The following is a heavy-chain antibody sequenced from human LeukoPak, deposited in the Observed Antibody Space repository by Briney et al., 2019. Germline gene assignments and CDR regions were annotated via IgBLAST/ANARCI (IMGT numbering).Heavy chain of an antibody. CDR3: AKAGNDYPNWFDP. D-gene: IGHD4-17*01. CDR2: ISGSGGST. V-gene: IGHV3-23*01. Sequence: GGSLRLSCAASGFTFSSYAMSWVRQAPGKGLEWVSGISGSGGSTYYADSVKGRFTISRDNSKNTVYLQMNSLRAEDTAVYYCAKAGNDYPNWFDPWGQGTLVTVSS. CDR1: GFTFSSYA. J-gene: IGHJ5*02.